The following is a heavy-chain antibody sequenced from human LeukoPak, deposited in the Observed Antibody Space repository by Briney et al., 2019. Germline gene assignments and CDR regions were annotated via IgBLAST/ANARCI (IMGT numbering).Heavy chain of an antibody. Sequence: PEGSLRLSCAASGFTFSNYAVSWVRQAPGKGLEWVSAISDSGRDTYYADSVKGRFTISRDNSKNTLYLQMNSLRAEDAAVYYCAKRVPYSSSSVYFDYWGQGTLVTVSS. CDR1: GFTFSNYA. CDR2: ISDSGRDT. D-gene: IGHD6-6*01. V-gene: IGHV3-23*01. J-gene: IGHJ4*02. CDR3: AKRVPYSSSSVYFDY.